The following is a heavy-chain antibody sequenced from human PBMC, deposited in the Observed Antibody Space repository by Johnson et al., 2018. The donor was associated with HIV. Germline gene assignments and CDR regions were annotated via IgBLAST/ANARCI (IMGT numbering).Heavy chain of an antibody. CDR3: AKARSSGHGAFDI. CDR2: IRYDGSNK. V-gene: IGHV3-30*02. Sequence: QVQLVESGGGVVQTGGSLRLSCAASGFTFSSYGMHWVRQAPGKGLEWVAFIRYDGSNKYYADSVKGRFTISRDNSENTLYLQMNSLRAEDTAVYYCAKARSSGHGAFDIWGQGTLVTVSS. J-gene: IGHJ3*02. D-gene: IGHD6-19*01. CDR1: GFTFSSYG.